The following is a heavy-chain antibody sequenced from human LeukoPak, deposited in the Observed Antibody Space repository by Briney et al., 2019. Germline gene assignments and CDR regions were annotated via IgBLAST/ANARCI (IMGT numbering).Heavy chain of an antibody. V-gene: IGHV1-69*13. Sequence: SAKVSCKASGGTFSSYAISWVRQAPGQGLEWMGGIIPIFGTANYAQKFQGRVTITADESTSTAYMELSSLRSEDTAVYYCARDDGKLELRSAFDYWGQGTLVTVSS. CDR1: GGTFSSYA. CDR2: IIPIFGTA. J-gene: IGHJ4*02. CDR3: ARDDGKLELRSAFDY. D-gene: IGHD1-7*01.